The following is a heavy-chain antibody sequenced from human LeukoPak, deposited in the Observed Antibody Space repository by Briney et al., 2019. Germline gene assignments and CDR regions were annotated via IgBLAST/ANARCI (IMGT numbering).Heavy chain of an antibody. V-gene: IGHV3-23*01. CDR2: ISRSGGST. CDR1: GFTFSSYA. Sequence: GGSLGLSCEGSGFTFSSYAMSWVRQAPGKGLKGVSAISRSGGSTYYADSVKGRFTISRDNSKNTLYLQMDSLRAEDTAVYYCAKSSGWYEGFDYWGQGTLVTVSS. CDR3: AKSSGWYEGFDY. D-gene: IGHD6-19*01. J-gene: IGHJ4*02.